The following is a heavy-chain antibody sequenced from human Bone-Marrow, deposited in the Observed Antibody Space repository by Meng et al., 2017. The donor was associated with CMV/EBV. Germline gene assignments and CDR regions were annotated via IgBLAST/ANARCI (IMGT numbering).Heavy chain of an antibody. CDR2: MNPNSGNT. CDR3: ARGGSIVVVPLDP. D-gene: IGHD2-2*01. J-gene: IGHJ5*02. CDR1: GYNLTSDD. V-gene: IGHV1-8*03. Sequence: KASGYNLTSDDINWVRQATGQGLEWMGWMNPNSGNTGYAQKFQGRVTITRNTSISTAYMELSSLRSEDTAVYYCARGGSIVVVPLDPWGQGTLVTVSS.